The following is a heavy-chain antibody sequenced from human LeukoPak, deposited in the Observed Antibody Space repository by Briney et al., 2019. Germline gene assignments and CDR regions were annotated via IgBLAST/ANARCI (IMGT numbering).Heavy chain of an antibody. CDR2: IYYSGST. D-gene: IGHD3-10*01. V-gene: IGHV4-61*01. CDR3: ARMTYYGSGSYYNPFDY. Sequence: SETLSLTCTVSGGSVSSGSYYWGWIRQPPGKGLEWIGYIYYSGSTNYNPSLKSRVTISVDTSKNQFSLKLSSVTAADTAVYYCARMTYYGSGSYYNPFDYWGQGTLVTVSS. CDR1: GGSVSSGSYY. J-gene: IGHJ4*02.